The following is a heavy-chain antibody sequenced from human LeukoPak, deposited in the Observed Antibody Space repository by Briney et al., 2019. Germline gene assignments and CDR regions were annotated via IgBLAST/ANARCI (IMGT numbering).Heavy chain of an antibody. J-gene: IGHJ4*02. D-gene: IGHD5-12*01. Sequence: SETLSLTCTVSGGSISSSSYYWGWIRQPPGKGLEWIGSIYYSGSTYYNPSLKSRVTISVDTSKNQFSLKLSSVTAADTAVYYCAVHSGYDYPGDYWGQGTLVTVSS. CDR3: AVHSGYDYPGDY. CDR1: GGSISSSSYY. CDR2: IYYSGST. V-gene: IGHV4-39*07.